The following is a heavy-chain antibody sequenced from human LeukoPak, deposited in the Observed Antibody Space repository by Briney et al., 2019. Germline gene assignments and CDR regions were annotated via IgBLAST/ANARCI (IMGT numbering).Heavy chain of an antibody. CDR1: GDSVSSNSVA. Sequence: QTLSLTCAISGDSVSSNSVAWNWIRQSSSGVLEWLGRTYYRSKWYNGYAVSVKSRISINPDTSKNQFSLQLNSVTPEDTAVYYCARNRGGAIDYWGQGTLVTVSS. CDR2: TYYRSKWYN. J-gene: IGHJ4*02. V-gene: IGHV6-1*01. CDR3: ARNRGGAIDY.